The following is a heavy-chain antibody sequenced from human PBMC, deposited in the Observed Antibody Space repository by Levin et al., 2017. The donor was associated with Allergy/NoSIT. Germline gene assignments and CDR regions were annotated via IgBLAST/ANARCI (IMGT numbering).Heavy chain of an antibody. CDR2: ISWNSGSI. CDR3: ARDNIGLPDAFDI. CDR1: GFTFDDYA. V-gene: IGHV3-9*01. Sequence: GGSLRLSCAASGFTFDDYAMHWVRQAPGKGLEWVSGISWNSGSIGYADSVKGRFTISRDNAKTALYLQMNSLRTWDTALYYCARDNIGLPDAFDIWGQGTMVIVSS. J-gene: IGHJ3*02. D-gene: IGHD3-10*01.